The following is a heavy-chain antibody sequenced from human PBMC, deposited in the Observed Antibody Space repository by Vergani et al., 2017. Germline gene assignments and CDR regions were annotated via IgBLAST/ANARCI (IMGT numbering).Heavy chain of an antibody. D-gene: IGHD3-22*01. CDR2: IIPIFGTA. Sequence: QVQLVQSGAEVKKPGSSVKVSCKASGGTFSSYAISWVRQAPGQGLEWMGGIIPIFGTANYAQKFQGRVTITADKSTSTAYMELSSLRSEDTAVSYCARGREEGMIVVVPDAFDIWGQGTMVTVSS. CDR3: ARGREEGMIVVVPDAFDI. J-gene: IGHJ3*02. V-gene: IGHV1-69*06. CDR1: GGTFSSYA.